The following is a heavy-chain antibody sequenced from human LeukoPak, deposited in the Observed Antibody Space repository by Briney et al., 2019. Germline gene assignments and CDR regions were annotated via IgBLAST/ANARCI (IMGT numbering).Heavy chain of an antibody. CDR3: AREAVLTASYYYYMDV. D-gene: IGHD2-8*01. V-gene: IGHV3-11*04. J-gene: IGHJ6*03. CDR2: ISSSDTSI. Sequence: GGSLRLSCAASGFTFSDYYMTWIRQAPGKGLEWVSYISSSDTSIDYADSVKGRFTISRDNAKNSLYLIMNSLRAEDTAVYYCAREAVLTASYYYYMDVWGKGTTVTVSS. CDR1: GFTFSDYY.